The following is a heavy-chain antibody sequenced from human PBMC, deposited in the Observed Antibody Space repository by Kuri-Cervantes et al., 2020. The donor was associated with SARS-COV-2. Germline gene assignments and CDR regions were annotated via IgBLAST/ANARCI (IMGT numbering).Heavy chain of an antibody. CDR1: GYSISIGYY. V-gene: IGHV4-38-2*02. J-gene: IGHJ5*02. Sequence: SETLSLTCTVSGYSISIGYYWGWIRQPPGKGLEWIGSIYHSGSTYYNPSLKSRVTISVDTSKNQFSLKLSSVTAADTAVYYCARLKRGSNWFDPWGQGTLVTVSS. CDR2: IYHSGST. D-gene: IGHD2-15*01. CDR3: ARLKRGSNWFDP.